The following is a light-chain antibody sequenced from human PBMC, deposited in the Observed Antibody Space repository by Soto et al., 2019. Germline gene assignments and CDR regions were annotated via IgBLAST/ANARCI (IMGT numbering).Light chain of an antibody. CDR1: QSVTSNY. CDR3: QQYGGSPYT. Sequence: EIVLTQSPGTLSLSPGERATLSCRASQSVTSNYLAWYQQKPGQPPRLLIYGASTRATVIPDRFSGSGSGTDFTLTISRLELEDFAVYYCQQYGGSPYTFGQGTKLEI. V-gene: IGKV3-20*01. J-gene: IGKJ2*01. CDR2: GAS.